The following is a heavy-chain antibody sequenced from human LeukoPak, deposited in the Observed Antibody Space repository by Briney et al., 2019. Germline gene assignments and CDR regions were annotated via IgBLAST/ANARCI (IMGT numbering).Heavy chain of an antibody. CDR3: ASVAPDCSSTSCYPPTELGSDY. Sequence: SETLSLTCAVYGGSFSGYYWSWIRQPPGKGLEWIGEINHSGSTNYNPSLKSRVTISVDTSKNQFSLKLSSVTAADTAVYYCASVAPDCSSTSCYPPTELGSDYWGQGTLVTVSS. CDR2: INHSGST. D-gene: IGHD2-2*01. V-gene: IGHV4-34*01. J-gene: IGHJ4*02. CDR1: GGSFSGYY.